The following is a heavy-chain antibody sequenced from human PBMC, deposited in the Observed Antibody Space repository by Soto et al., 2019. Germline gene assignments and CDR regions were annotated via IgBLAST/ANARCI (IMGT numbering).Heavy chain of an antibody. D-gene: IGHD6-13*01. CDR1: GGTFSSYA. CDR3: ARVLAAAGIDNYYYGMDV. J-gene: IGHJ6*02. V-gene: IGHV1-69*13. CDR2: IIPIFGTA. Sequence: RASVKVSCKASGGTFSSYAISWVRQAPGQGLEWMGGIIPIFGTANYAQKFQGRVTITADESTSTAYMELSSLRSEDTAVYYCARVLAAAGIDNYYYGMDVWGQGTTVTVS.